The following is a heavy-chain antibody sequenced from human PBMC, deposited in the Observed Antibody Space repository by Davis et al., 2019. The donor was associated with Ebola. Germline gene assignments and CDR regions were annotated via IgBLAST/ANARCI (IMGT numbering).Heavy chain of an antibody. CDR1: GYTFTSYY. D-gene: IGHD4-17*01. Sequence: ASVKVSCKASGYTFTSYYMHWVRQAPGQGLEWMGIINPSGCSTSYAQKFQGRVTMTRDTSTSTVYMELSSLRSEDKAVYYCARPTGYGDFFDYWGQGTLVTVSS. J-gene: IGHJ4*02. V-gene: IGHV1-46*01. CDR2: INPSGCST. CDR3: ARPTGYGDFFDY.